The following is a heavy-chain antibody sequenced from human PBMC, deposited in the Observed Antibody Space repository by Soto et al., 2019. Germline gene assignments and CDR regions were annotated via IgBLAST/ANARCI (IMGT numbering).Heavy chain of an antibody. V-gene: IGHV3-23*01. J-gene: IGHJ4*02. CDR1: GFTFSNYA. CDR3: AKDRWDTTMTYYFDY. CDR2: VSGSGGST. Sequence: GVSLGLSCAASGFTFSNYAMTWVRQAPGKGLEWVSGVSGSGGSTNYADAVKGRFTISRDNSKNTLYLQMNSLRAEDTAVYYCAKDRWDTTMTYYFDYWGQGALVTVSS. D-gene: IGHD5-18*01.